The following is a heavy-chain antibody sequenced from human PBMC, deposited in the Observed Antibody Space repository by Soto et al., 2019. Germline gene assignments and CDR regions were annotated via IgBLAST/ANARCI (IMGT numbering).Heavy chain of an antibody. CDR3: AHRRHYYFDW. CDR2: IYWDDDE. CDR1: GFSLATNGVG. V-gene: IGHV2-5*02. J-gene: IGHJ4*02. Sequence: QITLKESGPPLVKPTQTLTLTCTFSGFSLATNGVGVGWIRQSPGKALEWLTIIYWDDDERYRPSLKSRLTVTKDTSKNQVVLTMTNMDPVDTATYYCAHRRHYYFDWWGQGTLVTVSS.